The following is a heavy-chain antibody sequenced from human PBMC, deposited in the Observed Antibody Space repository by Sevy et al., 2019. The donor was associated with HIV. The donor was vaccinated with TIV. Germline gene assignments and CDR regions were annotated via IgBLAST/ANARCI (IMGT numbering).Heavy chain of an antibody. J-gene: IGHJ4*02. CDR1: GYTFRSYG. CDR2: INPNSGGT. D-gene: IGHD3-22*01. Sequence: ASVKVSCRASGYTFRSYGISWVRQAPGQGLEWMGRINPNSGGTNYAQKFQGRVTMTRDTSISTAYMELSRRRSDDTAVYYCASSPGDVYKTYYYDSSGPNLNYWGQGTLVTVSS. V-gene: IGHV1-2*06. CDR3: ASSPGDVYKTYYYDSSGPNLNY.